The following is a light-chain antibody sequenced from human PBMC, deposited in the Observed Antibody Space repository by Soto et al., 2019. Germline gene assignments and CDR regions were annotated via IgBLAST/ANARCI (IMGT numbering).Light chain of an antibody. V-gene: IGLV1-40*01. CDR3: QAYDSSLSVV. Sequence: QSVLTQPPSVSGAPGQRVSISCTGSSSNIGAGYGVHWYQQLPGAAPKLLIYVNDNRPSWVPDRFSGSKSGASASLAITGLQAEDEADYYCQAYDSSLSVVFGGGTKLTVL. CDR1: SSNIGAGYG. CDR2: VND. J-gene: IGLJ2*01.